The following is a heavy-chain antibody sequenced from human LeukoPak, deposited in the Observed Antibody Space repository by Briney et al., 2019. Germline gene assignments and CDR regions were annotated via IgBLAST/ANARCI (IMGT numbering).Heavy chain of an antibody. CDR2: VYYTGAS. CDR1: GGSISSSSYY. D-gene: IGHD1-14*01. CDR3: ARHPESNWFDP. V-gene: IGHV4-39*07. Sequence: NPSETLSLTCTVSGGSISSSSYYWGWIRQPPGKGLEWIGSVYYTGASYYNPSLKSRVTISIDTSKKHFSLKLTSVTAADTAVYYCARHPESNWFDPWGQGTLVTVSS. J-gene: IGHJ5*02.